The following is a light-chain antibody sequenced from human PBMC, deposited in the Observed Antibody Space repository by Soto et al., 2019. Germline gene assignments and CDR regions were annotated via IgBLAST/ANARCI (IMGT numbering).Light chain of an antibody. CDR2: GTS. CDR3: QQSYSTPWT. Sequence: DIQMTQSPSSLSGSAGDRVTITCRASQSLSGYLNWYQQKPGKAPKVLMYGTSILQTGVSSRFSGSGSGTDFTLTINSLQPEDFATYYCQQSYSTPWTFGQGTKVEIK. CDR1: QSLSGY. J-gene: IGKJ1*01. V-gene: IGKV1-39*01.